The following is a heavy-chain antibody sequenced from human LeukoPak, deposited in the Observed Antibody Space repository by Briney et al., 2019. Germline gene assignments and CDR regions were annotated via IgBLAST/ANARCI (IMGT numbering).Heavy chain of an antibody. CDR1: GFTFIAYG. CDR2: INNDGSST. V-gene: IGHV3-74*01. Sequence: GGSLRLSCAASGFTFIAYGMQWVRHAPGKGLVCVSRINNDGSSTSYADSVKGRFTISRDNAKNTLYLQVNSLRAEDTGVYYCARELPREVTLDYWGQGTLVTVSS. CDR3: ARELPREVTLDY. D-gene: IGHD2-21*02. J-gene: IGHJ4*02.